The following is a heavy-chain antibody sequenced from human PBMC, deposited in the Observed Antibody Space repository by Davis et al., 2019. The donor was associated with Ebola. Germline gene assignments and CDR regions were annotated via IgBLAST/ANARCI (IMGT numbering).Heavy chain of an antibody. CDR2: ISGSGCST. J-gene: IGHJ4*02. V-gene: IGHV3-23*01. D-gene: IGHD2-15*01. Sequence: GGSLRPSCAAFGFTFSSYAMSWVCQAPGKGLGWVSAISGSGCSTYYADSVKGRFTISRDNSKNKLYLQMNSLRAEDTDVYYCAKWDCSGGSCYGFDYWGQGTLVTVSS. CDR1: GFTFSSYA. CDR3: AKWDCSGGSCYGFDY.